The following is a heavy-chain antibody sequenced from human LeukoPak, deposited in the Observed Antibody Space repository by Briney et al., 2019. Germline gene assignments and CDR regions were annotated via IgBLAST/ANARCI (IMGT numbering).Heavy chain of an antibody. D-gene: IGHD3-10*01. J-gene: IGHJ5*02. V-gene: IGHV3-30*02. Sequence: PGGSLRLSCAASGFTFSSYGMHWVRQAPGKGLEWVAFIRYDGSNKYYADSVKGRFTISRDNSKNTLYLQMNSLRAEDTAVYYCAKDGPYYYGSVNNWFDPWGQGTLVTVSS. CDR1: GFTFSSYG. CDR3: AKDGPYYYGSVNNWFDP. CDR2: IRYDGSNK.